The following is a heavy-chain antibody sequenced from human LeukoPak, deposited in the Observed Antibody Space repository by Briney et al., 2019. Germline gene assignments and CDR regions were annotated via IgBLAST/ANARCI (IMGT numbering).Heavy chain of an antibody. CDR3: ARSDSYFDY. CDR1: GGSISSSSYY. Sequence: SETLSLTCTVSGGSISSSSYYWGWIRQPPGKGLEWIGSIYYSGSTYYNPSLKSRVTISVDTSKNQFSLKLSSVTAADTAVYYCARSDSYFDYWGQGTLVTVSS. CDR2: IYYSGST. J-gene: IGHJ4*02. V-gene: IGHV4-39*01. D-gene: IGHD3/OR15-3a*01.